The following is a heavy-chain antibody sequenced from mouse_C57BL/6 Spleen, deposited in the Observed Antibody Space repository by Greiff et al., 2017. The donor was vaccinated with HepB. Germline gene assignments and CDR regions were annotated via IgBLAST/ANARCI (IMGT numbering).Heavy chain of an antibody. D-gene: IGHD2-2*01. CDR3: ARSPGYGDY. Sequence: EVQLQQSGPELVKPGASVKISCKASGYTFTDYYMNWVKQSHGKSLEWIGDINPNNGGTSYNQKFKGKATSTVDKSSSTAYMELRSLTSEDSAVYYCARSPGYGDYWGQGTTLTVSS. J-gene: IGHJ2*01. V-gene: IGHV1-26*01. CDR2: INPNNGGT. CDR1: GYTFTDYY.